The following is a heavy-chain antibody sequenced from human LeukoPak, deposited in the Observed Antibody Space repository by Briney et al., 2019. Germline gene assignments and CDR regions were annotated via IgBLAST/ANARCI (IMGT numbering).Heavy chain of an antibody. J-gene: IGHJ4*02. D-gene: IGHD3-3*01. CDR3: ARDGYYDFWSGFPADY. CDR1: GYTFTSYG. V-gene: IGHV1-18*01. Sequence: VASVKVSCKASGYTFTSYGISWVRQAPGQGLEWMGWISAYNGNTNYAQKLQGRVTMTTDTSTSTAYMELRSLRSDDTAVYYCARDGYYDFWSGFPADYWGQGTLVTVSS. CDR2: ISAYNGNT.